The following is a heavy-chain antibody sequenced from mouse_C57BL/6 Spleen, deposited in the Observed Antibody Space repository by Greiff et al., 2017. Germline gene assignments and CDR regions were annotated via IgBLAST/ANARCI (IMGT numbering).Heavy chain of an antibody. Sequence: VQLQQSGAELVRPGASVTLSCKASGYTFTDYEMHWVKQTPVHGLEWIGAIDPETGGTAYNQKFKGKAILTADKSSSTAYMELRSLTSEDSAVYYCTRMTTRLFDYWGQGTTLTVSS. V-gene: IGHV1-15*01. CDR3: TRMTTRLFDY. CDR2: IDPETGGT. CDR1: GYTFTDYE. D-gene: IGHD2-13*01. J-gene: IGHJ2*01.